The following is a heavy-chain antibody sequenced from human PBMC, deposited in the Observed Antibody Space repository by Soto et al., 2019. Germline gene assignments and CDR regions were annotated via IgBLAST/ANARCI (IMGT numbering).Heavy chain of an antibody. Sequence: QVQLQESGPGLVKPSQTLSLTCTVSGGSISSGDYYWSWIRQPPGKGLEWIGYIYYSGSTYYNPSLKSRVTIXVXTXXNQFALKLNSVTAADTAVYYCARVQGGGGAMVHNYWGQGTLVTVSS. V-gene: IGHV4-30-4*01. CDR2: IYYSGST. CDR1: GGSISSGDYY. J-gene: IGHJ4*02. D-gene: IGHD5-18*01. CDR3: ARVQGGGGAMVHNY.